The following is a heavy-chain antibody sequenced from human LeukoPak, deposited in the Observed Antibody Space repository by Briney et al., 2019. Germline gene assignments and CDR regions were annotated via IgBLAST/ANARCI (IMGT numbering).Heavy chain of an antibody. CDR1: GGSFSGYY. Sequence: SETLSLTCAVYGGSFSGYYWSWIRQPPGKGLEWIGEINHSGSTNYNPSLKSRVTISVDTSKNQFSLKLSSVTAADTAVYYCARGIFGVVINSYYYYMDVWGKGTTVTVSS. D-gene: IGHD3-3*01. CDR3: ARGIFGVVINSYYYYMDV. CDR2: INHSGST. V-gene: IGHV4-34*01. J-gene: IGHJ6*03.